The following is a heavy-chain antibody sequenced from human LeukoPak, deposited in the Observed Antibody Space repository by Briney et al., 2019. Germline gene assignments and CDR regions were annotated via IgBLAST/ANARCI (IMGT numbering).Heavy chain of an antibody. CDR1: GGSISSYY. V-gene: IGHV4-59*01. CDR2: ICYSGST. Sequence: PSETLSLTCTVSGGSISSYYWSWIRQPPGKGLEWIGYICYSGSTNYNPSLKSRVTTSVDTSKDKFSLKLCSVTAADTAVYYCARESVEYDFWSGANWFDPWGQGTLVTVSS. J-gene: IGHJ5*02. D-gene: IGHD3-3*01. CDR3: ARESVEYDFWSGANWFDP.